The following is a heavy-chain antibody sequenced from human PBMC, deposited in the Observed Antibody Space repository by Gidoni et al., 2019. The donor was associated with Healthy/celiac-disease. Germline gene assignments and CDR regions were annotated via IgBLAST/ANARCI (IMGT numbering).Heavy chain of an antibody. CDR1: GGSISSSSYY. CDR3: ARPSSGDYAFFDY. V-gene: IGHV4-39*01. CDR2: IYYSGST. J-gene: IGHJ4*02. Sequence: QLQLQESGPGLVKPSETLSLTCTVSGGSISSSSYYWGWIGSIYYSGSTYYNPSLKSRVTISVDTSKNQFSLKLSSVTAADTAVYYCARPSSGDYAFFDYWGQGTLVTVSS. D-gene: IGHD4-17*01.